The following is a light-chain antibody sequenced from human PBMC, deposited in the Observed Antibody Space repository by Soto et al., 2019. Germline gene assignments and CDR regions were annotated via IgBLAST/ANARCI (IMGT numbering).Light chain of an antibody. V-gene: IGKV1-16*02. CDR1: EDITTY. Sequence: DLPMTQSPPSLSASVGDTITITCRASEDITTYVAWLQQKPGKAPRSLIHTASSLQRGVSSKFSGSGSGTHFTLTISSLQPEDFATYYCQQYKHYPLTFGGGTKVEIK. J-gene: IGKJ4*01. CDR3: QQYKHYPLT. CDR2: TAS.